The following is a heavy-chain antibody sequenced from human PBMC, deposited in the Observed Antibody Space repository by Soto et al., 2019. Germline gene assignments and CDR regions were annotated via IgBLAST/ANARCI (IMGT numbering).Heavy chain of an antibody. CDR2: IYSSGST. D-gene: IGHD3-22*01. J-gene: IGHJ4*02. V-gene: IGHV4-59*08. CDR3: ARRDSSGYYVY. CDR1: GGSISRYY. Sequence: SETLSLTCTVSGGSISRYYWSWIRQPPGRGLEWIGFIYSSGSTNYNPSLKSRVTISVDTSNNQFSLKLTSVTAADTAVYYCARRDSSGYYVYWGPGTLVTVSS.